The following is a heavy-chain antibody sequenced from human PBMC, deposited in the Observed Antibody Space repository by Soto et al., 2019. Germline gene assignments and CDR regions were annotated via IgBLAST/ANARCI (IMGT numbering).Heavy chain of an antibody. CDR1: GFTFSSYA. J-gene: IGHJ4*02. Sequence: GGSLRLSCAASGFTFSSYAMSWVRQAPGKGLEWVSAISGSGGSTYYADSVKGRFTISRDNSKNTLYLQMNSLRAKDTAVYYCAKGRGYSYGRLDYWGQGTLVTVSS. CDR3: AKGRGYSYGRLDY. V-gene: IGHV3-23*01. D-gene: IGHD5-18*01. CDR2: ISGSGGST.